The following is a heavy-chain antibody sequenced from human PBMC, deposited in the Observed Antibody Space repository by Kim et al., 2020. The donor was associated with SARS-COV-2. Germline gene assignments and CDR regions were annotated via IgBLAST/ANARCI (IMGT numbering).Heavy chain of an antibody. CDR2: ISYDGRKR. V-gene: IGHV3-30*04. D-gene: IGHD3-16*01. CDR1: GFTLTRNA. Sequence: GGSLRLSCAASGFTLTRNAMHWVRQAPGKGLEWVAVISYDGRKRYYADSVRGRFTISRDISKNMVYLQMNSLRVEDTAVYYCARDGENWGNYLDYWGQG. J-gene: IGHJ4*02. CDR3: ARDGENWGNYLDY.